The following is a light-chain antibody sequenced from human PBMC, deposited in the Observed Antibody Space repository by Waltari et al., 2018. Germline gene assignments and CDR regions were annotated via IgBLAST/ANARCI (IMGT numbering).Light chain of an antibody. V-gene: IGLV2-11*01. CDR2: DVS. CDR3: CSFAGSHTYVV. CDR1: SSDVGGYNY. Sequence: QSALTQPRSVSGSPGQSVTISCTGTSSDVGGYNYVSWYQQHPGKAPQLMSLDVSKRPSGVPYRFLGSKSGNTASRTISGLQTEDEADYYCCSFAGSHTYVVFGGGTKLTVL. J-gene: IGLJ2*01.